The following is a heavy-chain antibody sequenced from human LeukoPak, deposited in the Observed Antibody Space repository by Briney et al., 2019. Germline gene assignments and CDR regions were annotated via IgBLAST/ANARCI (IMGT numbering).Heavy chain of an antibody. CDR3: ARAFMRFGELH. Sequence: GGSLRLSCAASGFTFSSYWMHWVRQAPGKGLVWVSRINSDGSSISYADSVKGRFTISRDNAKNTLYLQMNSLRAEDTAVYYCARAFMRFGELHWGQGTLVTVSS. CDR2: INSDGSSI. D-gene: IGHD3-10*01. V-gene: IGHV3-74*01. J-gene: IGHJ4*02. CDR1: GFTFSSYW.